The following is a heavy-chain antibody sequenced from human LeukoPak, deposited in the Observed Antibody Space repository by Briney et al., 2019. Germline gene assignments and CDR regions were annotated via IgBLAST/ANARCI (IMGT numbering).Heavy chain of an antibody. Sequence: PGGSLRLSCAASGFTFSSYSMNWVRQAPGKGLEWVSSISSSSYIYYADSVKGRFTISRDNAKNSLYLQMNSLRAEDTAVYYCARDYAGQQRDYWGQGTLVTVSS. V-gene: IGHV3-21*01. D-gene: IGHD6-13*01. CDR1: GFTFSSYS. CDR2: ISSSSYI. CDR3: ARDYAGQQRDY. J-gene: IGHJ4*02.